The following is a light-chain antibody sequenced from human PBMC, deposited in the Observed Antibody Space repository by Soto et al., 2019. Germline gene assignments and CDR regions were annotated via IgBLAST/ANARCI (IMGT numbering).Light chain of an antibody. CDR1: QFVSSN. V-gene: IGKV3D-15*01. CDR3: QQYNNWWT. CDR2: GAS. J-gene: IGKJ1*01. Sequence: EIVMTQSPVTLSVSPGERATLSCRASQFVSSNLAWYQQKPGQAPRLLIYGASTRATGIPARFSGSGSGTDFTLTISRLEPEDFAVYYCQQYNNWWTFGQGTKVDI.